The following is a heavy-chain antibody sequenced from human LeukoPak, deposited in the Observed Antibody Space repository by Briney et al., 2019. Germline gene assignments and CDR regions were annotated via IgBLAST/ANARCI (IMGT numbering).Heavy chain of an antibody. J-gene: IGHJ4*02. CDR3: ARVAAAGTLDY. CDR1: GFTFSSYW. Sequence: GGSLRLSCAASGFTFSSYWMHWVRQAPGKGLVWVSRINSDGSSTSYVDSVKGRFTVSRDNAKNTPYLQMNSLRAEDTAVYYCARVAAAGTLDYWGQGTLVTVSS. D-gene: IGHD6-13*01. CDR2: INSDGSST. V-gene: IGHV3-74*01.